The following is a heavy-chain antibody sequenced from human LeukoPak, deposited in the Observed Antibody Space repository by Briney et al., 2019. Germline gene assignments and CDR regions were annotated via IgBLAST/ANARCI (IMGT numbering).Heavy chain of an antibody. J-gene: IGHJ4*02. CDR3: ASSNYDVTPYYFDY. CDR2: IYSGGST. CDR1: GFTVSSNY. V-gene: IGHV3-66*02. D-gene: IGHD4-11*01. Sequence: GGSLRLSCAASGFTVSSNYMSWVRQAPGKGLEWVSVIYSGGSTYYADYVKGRFTISRDNSKNTLYLQMNSLRAEDTAVYYCASSNYDVTPYYFDYWGQGTLVTVSS.